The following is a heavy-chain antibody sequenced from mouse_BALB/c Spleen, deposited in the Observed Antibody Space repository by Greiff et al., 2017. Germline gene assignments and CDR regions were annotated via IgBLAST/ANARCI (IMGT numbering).Heavy chain of an antibody. CDR3: ARALYGNYLLWYFDV. CDR1: EYEFPSHD. CDR2: INSDGGST. V-gene: IGHV5-2*01. J-gene: IGHJ1*01. Sequence: EVQRVESGGGLVQPGESLKLSCESNEYEFPSHDMSWVRKTPEKRLELVAAINSDGGSTYYPDTMERRFIISRDNTKKTLYLQMSSLKSEDTAMYYCARALYGNYLLWYFDVWGAGTTVTVSS. D-gene: IGHD2-1*01.